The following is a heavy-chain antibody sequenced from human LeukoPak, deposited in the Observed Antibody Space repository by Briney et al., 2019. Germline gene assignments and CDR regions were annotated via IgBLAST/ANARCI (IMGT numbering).Heavy chain of an antibody. Sequence: GGSLRLSCAASVFTFSIYAMSWVRQAPGKGLEWVSAISGSGGSTYYADSVKGRFTISRDNSKNTLYLQMNSLRAEDTAVYYCAKDLGIAQQQLVRGDYFDYWGQGTLVTVSS. CDR3: AKDLGIAQQQLVRGDYFDY. V-gene: IGHV3-23*01. D-gene: IGHD6-13*01. CDR1: VFTFSIYA. J-gene: IGHJ4*02. CDR2: ISGSGGST.